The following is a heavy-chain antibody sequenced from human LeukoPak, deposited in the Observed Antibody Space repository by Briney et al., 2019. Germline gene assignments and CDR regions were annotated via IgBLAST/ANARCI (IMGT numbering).Heavy chain of an antibody. J-gene: IGHJ4*02. V-gene: IGHV3-30*19. CDR2: TSPDEGLK. CDR3: TRDPILGAPDYFDY. Sequence: PGGSLRLSCAASGFTFNSYGMHWVRQAPGKGLEWVAVTSPDEGLKFYGDSVKGRFTISRDNSKNTMYLQMNNLREEDTAVYYCTRDPILGAPDYFDYWGQGTLVTVSS. CDR1: GFTFNSYG. D-gene: IGHD1-26*01.